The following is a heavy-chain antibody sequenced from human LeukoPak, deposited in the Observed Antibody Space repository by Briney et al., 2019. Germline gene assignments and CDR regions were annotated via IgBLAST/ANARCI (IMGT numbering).Heavy chain of an antibody. CDR2: IWDDGGSE. CDR1: GFTFSNSG. J-gene: IGHJ4*02. Sequence: GGSLRLSCAASGFTFSNSGMHWVRQAPGKGLEWVAIIWDDGGSEYYADSVKGRFTISRDNSKNTLYLQMHSLRAEDTAVYYCARGPYSSNWYVDYWGQGTLVTVAS. CDR3: ARGPYSSNWYVDY. V-gene: IGHV3-33*01. D-gene: IGHD6-13*01.